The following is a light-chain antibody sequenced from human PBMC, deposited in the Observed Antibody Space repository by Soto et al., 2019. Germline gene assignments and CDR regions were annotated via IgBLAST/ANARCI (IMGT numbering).Light chain of an antibody. CDR1: SANIGNNY. CDR2: DSD. J-gene: IGLJ2*01. Sequence: QSVLTQPPSVSAAPGQKVTISCSGSSANIGNNYVSWYQHLPGTAPKLVIYDSDKRPSEIPDRFSGSKSGTSATLDITGLQTGDEADYYCGAWDGTLSVVLFGGWTKLTVL. V-gene: IGLV1-51*01. CDR3: GAWDGTLSVVL.